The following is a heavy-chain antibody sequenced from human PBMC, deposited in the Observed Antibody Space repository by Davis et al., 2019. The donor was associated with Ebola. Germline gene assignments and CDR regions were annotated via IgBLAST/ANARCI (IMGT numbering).Heavy chain of an antibody. J-gene: IGHJ4*01. V-gene: IGHV4-4*02. CDR2: IYHSGMP. D-gene: IGHD3-10*01. Sequence: PSETLSLTCAVSGDSITSDSWWNWVRQSPMKGLEWIGEIYHSGMPKYNQSLKSRVTMAVDKSTNQFSLKVNSVSAEDTAVYYCARGQRFGSGLYFDSWGRGTLVSVSS. CDR1: GDSITSDSW. CDR3: ARGQRFGSGLYFDS.